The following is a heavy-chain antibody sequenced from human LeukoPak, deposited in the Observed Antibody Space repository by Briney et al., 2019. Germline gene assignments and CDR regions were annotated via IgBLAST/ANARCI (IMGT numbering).Heavy chain of an antibody. CDR2: IYYSGTT. V-gene: IGHV4-59*01. J-gene: IGHJ5*02. D-gene: IGHD1-26*01. CDR1: GGSISSYY. CDR3: ARDKSGGYYNWFDP. Sequence: SETLSLTCTVSGGSISSYYWSWIRQPPGKGLEWIGYIYYSGTTNYNPSLKSRVTISIDTSKNQFSLKLHSVTAADTAVYYCARDKSGGYYNWFDPWGQGTLVTVSS.